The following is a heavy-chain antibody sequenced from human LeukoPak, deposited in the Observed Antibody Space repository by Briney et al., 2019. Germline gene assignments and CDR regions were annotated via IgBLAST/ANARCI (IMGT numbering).Heavy chain of an antibody. V-gene: IGHV3-23*01. CDR3: AKALEQETVIALDS. J-gene: IGHJ4*02. CDR2: KSGSGGST. D-gene: IGHD2-21*02. Sequence: GGSLRLSCGASGFTYHPYPMRWLPQAPGKALEWVCSKSGSGGSTYYADSVKGRFTISRDNSKNTMYLQMNSLRAEDTSIYFCAKALEQETVIALDSWGQGTLVTVSS. CDR1: GFTYHPYP.